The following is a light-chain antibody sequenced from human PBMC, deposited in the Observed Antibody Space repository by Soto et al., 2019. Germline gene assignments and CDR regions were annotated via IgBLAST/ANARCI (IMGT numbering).Light chain of an antibody. CDR3: QQSYSTPFT. V-gene: IGKV1-39*01. J-gene: IGKJ3*01. Sequence: DIQMTQSPSSLSASVGDRVTITCRASQSISSYLNWYQQKPGKAPKLLIYAASSLQSGVPSRFSGSGSGKDFTLTISSLQPEDFATYYCQQSYSTPFTFGPGTKVDI. CDR2: AAS. CDR1: QSISSY.